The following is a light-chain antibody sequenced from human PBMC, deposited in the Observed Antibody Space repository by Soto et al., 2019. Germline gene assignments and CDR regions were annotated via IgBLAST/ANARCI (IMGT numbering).Light chain of an antibody. CDR1: ESLLFRNGYNY. V-gene: IGKV2-28*01. Sequence: EIVVTQSPLTLPVTPGEPASISCRSTESLLFRNGYNYLNWYLQKPGQSPQLLIYMGSNRASGVPDRFSGSGSGTDFTLKISRVEADDVGIYYCVQRLHIPGTFGQGTKVEIK. CDR2: MGS. CDR3: VQRLHIPGT. J-gene: IGKJ1*01.